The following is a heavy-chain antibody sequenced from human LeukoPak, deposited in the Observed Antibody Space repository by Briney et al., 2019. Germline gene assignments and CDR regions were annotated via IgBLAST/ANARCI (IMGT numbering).Heavy chain of an antibody. D-gene: IGHD1-26*01. J-gene: IGHJ4*02. CDR3: AKDRHQWELSWAFDY. V-gene: IGHV3-30*18. Sequence: GGSLRLSCAASGFTFSSYWMSWVRQAPGKGLEWVAVISYDGSNKYYADSVKGRFTISRDNSKNTLYLQMNSLRAEDTAVYYCAKDRHQWELSWAFDYWGQGTLVTVSS. CDR1: GFTFSSYW. CDR2: ISYDGSNK.